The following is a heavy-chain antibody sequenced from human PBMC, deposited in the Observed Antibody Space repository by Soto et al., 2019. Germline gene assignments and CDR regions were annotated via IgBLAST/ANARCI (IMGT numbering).Heavy chain of an antibody. CDR1: GFSFTTSETR. CDR2: IDWDDDK. J-gene: IGHJ3*02. D-gene: IGHD2-15*01. V-gene: IGHV2-70*04. Sequence: SGPTLVNPTQTLTLTCTFSGFSFTTSETRVGWIRQPPGKALEWLARIDWDDDKFYSTSLKTRLTISKDTSKNQVVLTMTNMDPVDTATYYCAHIEVSGSAFDIWGQGTMVTVSS. CDR3: AHIEVSGSAFDI.